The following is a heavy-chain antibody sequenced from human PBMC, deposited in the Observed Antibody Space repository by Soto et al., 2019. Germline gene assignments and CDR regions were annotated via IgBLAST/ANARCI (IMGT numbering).Heavy chain of an antibody. V-gene: IGHV3-21*01. Sequence: PGGSLRLSCAASGFTFSSYNMNWVRQAPGKGLEWVSSISGSSSYIYYADSVKGRFTISRGNAKNSLYLQMNSLRAEDTAVYYCARVVYYDSSGYQYWGQGTLVTVSS. CDR2: ISGSSSYI. CDR3: ARVVYYDSSGYQY. CDR1: GFTFSSYN. D-gene: IGHD3-22*01. J-gene: IGHJ4*02.